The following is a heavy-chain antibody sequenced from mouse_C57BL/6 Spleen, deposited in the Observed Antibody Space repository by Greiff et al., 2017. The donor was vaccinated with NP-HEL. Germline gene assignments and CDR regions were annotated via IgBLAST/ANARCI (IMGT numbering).Heavy chain of an antibody. J-gene: IGHJ2*01. CDR1: GYTFTGYW. Sequence: LVESGAELMKPGASVKLSCKATGYTFTGYWIEWVKQRPGHGLEWIGEILPGSGSTSYNEKFKGKATFTADTSSNTAYMQLSSLTTEDSAIYYCARGHGSSSFDYWGQGTTLTVSS. D-gene: IGHD1-1*01. CDR2: ILPGSGST. CDR3: ARGHGSSSFDY. V-gene: IGHV1-9*01.